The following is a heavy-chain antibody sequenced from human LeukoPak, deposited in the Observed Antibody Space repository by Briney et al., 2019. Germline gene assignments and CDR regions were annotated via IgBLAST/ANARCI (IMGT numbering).Heavy chain of an antibody. D-gene: IGHD2-15*01. V-gene: IGHV3-23*01. CDR3: ARDQATATTLKDYYYYGMDV. Sequence: GGSLRLSCAASGFTFSSYAMSWVRQAPGKGLEWVSAISGSGGSTYYADSVKGRFTTSRDNPKNTLCLQMNSLRAEDTAVYYCARDQATATTLKDYYYYGMDVWGQGTTVTVSS. CDR1: GFTFSSYA. J-gene: IGHJ6*02. CDR2: ISGSGGST.